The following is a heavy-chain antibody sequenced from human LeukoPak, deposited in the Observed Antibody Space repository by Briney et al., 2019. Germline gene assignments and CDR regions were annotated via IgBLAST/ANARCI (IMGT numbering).Heavy chain of an antibody. CDR2: IYYSGST. CDR3: ARVDTAMTGRPSEYYFDY. CDR1: GGSISSYY. V-gene: IGHV4-59*01. D-gene: IGHD5-18*01. J-gene: IGHJ4*02. Sequence: SETPSLTCTVSGGSISSYYWSWIRQPPGKGLEWIGYIYYSGSTNYNPSLESRVTISVDTSKNQFSLKLSSVTAADTAVYYCARVDTAMTGRPSEYYFDYWGQGTLVTVSS.